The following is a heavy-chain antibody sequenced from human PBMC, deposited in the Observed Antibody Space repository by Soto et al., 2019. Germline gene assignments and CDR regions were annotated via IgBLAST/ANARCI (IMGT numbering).Heavy chain of an antibody. V-gene: IGHV3-33*01. D-gene: IGHD2-21*02. CDR3: ARTMYGGDCDDVDY. Sequence: QVPLVESGGGVVQPGRSLRLSCAASGFTFSSYGMHWVRQAPGKGLEWVAVIWYDGSKKYYADSVKGRFTFSIDNSKNTLYLQMNSPTAENTAVYYCARTMYGGDCDDVDYWGQGTLVTVSS. CDR1: GFTFSSYG. J-gene: IGHJ4*02. CDR2: IWYDGSKK.